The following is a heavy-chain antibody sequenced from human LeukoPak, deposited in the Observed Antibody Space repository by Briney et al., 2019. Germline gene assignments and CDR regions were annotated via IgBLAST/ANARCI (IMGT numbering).Heavy chain of an antibody. CDR2: IRSKANSYAT. CDR3: TSLTTVVTDY. Sequence: SGGSLRLSCAASGFTFSGSAMHWVRQASGKGLEWVGRIRSKANSYATAYAASVKGRFTISRDDSKNTAYLQMNSLKTEDTAVYYCTSLTTVVTDYWGQGTLVTVSS. CDR1: GFTFSGSA. D-gene: IGHD4-23*01. V-gene: IGHV3-73*01. J-gene: IGHJ4*02.